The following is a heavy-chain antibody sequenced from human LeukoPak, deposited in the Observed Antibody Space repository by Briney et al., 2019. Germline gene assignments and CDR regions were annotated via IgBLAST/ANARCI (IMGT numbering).Heavy chain of an antibody. CDR3: ARDSTVIATFDY. Sequence: GGSLRLSCAASGFTVSSNYMSWVRQAPGKGLEWVSYISSSGSTIYYADSVKGRFTISRDNAKNSLYLQMNSLRAEDTAVYYCARDSTVIATFDYWGQGTLVTVSS. D-gene: IGHD4-17*01. CDR2: ISSSGSTI. J-gene: IGHJ4*02. CDR1: GFTVSSNY. V-gene: IGHV3-11*04.